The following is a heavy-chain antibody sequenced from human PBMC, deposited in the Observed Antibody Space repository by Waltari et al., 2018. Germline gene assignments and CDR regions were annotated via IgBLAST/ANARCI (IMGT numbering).Heavy chain of an antibody. CDR2: ISYDGSNK. J-gene: IGHJ4*02. CDR1: GFTFSSYG. CDR3: AKELLSIAVAVTDY. D-gene: IGHD6-19*01. Sequence: QVQLVESGGGVVQPGRSLRLSCAASGFTFSSYGMHWVRQAPGKGLEWVAVISYDGSNKYYADAVKGRFTISRDNSKNTLYLQMNSLRAEDTAVYYCAKELLSIAVAVTDYWGQGTLVTVSS. V-gene: IGHV3-30*18.